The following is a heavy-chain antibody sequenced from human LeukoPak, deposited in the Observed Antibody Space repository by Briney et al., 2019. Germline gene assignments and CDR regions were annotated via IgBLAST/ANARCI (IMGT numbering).Heavy chain of an antibody. CDR2: IKQDGSEK. CDR3: ARDPTNVPFDY. V-gene: IGHV3-7*01. D-gene: IGHD1-14*01. CDR1: GFTSSSYW. Sequence: PGGSLRLSCAASGFTSSSYWMSWVRQAPGKGLEWVANIKQDGSEKYYVDSVKGRFTISRDNAKNSLYLQMNSLRAEDTAVYYCARDPTNVPFDYWGQRTLVTVSS. J-gene: IGHJ4*02.